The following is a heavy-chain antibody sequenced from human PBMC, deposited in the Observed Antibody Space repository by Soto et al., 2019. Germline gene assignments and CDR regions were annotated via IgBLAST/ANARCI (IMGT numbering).Heavy chain of an antibody. V-gene: IGHV3-23*01. J-gene: IGHJ4*02. CDR2: ISGSGGST. CDR3: AKERIQLWLFDY. Sequence: RRAPGKGLEWVSAISGSGGSTYYADSVKGRFTISRDNSKNTLYLQMNSLRAEDTAVYYCAKERIQLWLFDYWGQGTLVTVSS. D-gene: IGHD5-18*01.